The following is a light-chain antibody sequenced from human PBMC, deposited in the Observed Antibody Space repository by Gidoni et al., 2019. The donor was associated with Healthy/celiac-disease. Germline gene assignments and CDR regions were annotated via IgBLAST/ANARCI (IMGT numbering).Light chain of an antibody. J-gene: IGKJ3*01. CDR1: QSVRSSY. Sequence: IVLTQSPGTLSLSPGERATLSCRASQSVRSSYLAWYQQKPGQAPRLLIYGASSRATGIPDRFSGSGSGTDFTLTISRLEPEDFAVYYCQQYGSSPVTFGPGTKVDIK. V-gene: IGKV3-20*01. CDR2: GAS. CDR3: QQYGSSPVT.